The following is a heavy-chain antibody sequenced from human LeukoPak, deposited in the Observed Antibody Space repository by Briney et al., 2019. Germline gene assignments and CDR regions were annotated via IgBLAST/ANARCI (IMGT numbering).Heavy chain of an antibody. Sequence: SETLSLTCTVSGGSISSYYWGWIRQPAGKGLEWIGRIYTSGSTNYNPSLKSRVTMSVDTSKNQFSLKLSSVTAADTAVYYCARDRIAVADPPNWFDPWGQGTLVTVSS. CDR3: ARDRIAVADPPNWFDP. V-gene: IGHV4-4*07. D-gene: IGHD6-19*01. J-gene: IGHJ5*02. CDR2: IYTSGST. CDR1: GGSISSYY.